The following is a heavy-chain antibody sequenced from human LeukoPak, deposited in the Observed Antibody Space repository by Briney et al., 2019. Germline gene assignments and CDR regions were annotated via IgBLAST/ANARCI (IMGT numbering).Heavy chain of an antibody. CDR2: IYPGDFGT. Sequence: GESLKICCKGFGYSFTNYWIGWVRQMPEKGLEWMGIIYPGDFGTRYSPSFQGQVTISADKSISTAYLQWSSLKASDTAIYYCARLVCSSTSCYSGFDFWGQGTLVTVSS. V-gene: IGHV5-51*01. CDR1: GYSFTNYW. CDR3: ARLVCSSTSCYSGFDF. D-gene: IGHD2-2*01. J-gene: IGHJ4*02.